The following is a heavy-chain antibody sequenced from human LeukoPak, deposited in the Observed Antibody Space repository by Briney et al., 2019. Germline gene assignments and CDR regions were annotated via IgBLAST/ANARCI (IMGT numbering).Heavy chain of an antibody. CDR2: ISYEGSNK. D-gene: IGHD2-2*01. CDR1: GFTFSSYA. CDR3: ARELVVPAATLYYYYYYMDV. Sequence: QSGGSLRLSCAASGFTFSSYAMHWVRQAPGKGLEWVAVISYEGSNKYYADSVKGRFTISRDNSKNTLYLQMNSLRAEDTAVYYCARELVVPAATLYYYYYYMDVWGKGTTVTVSS. J-gene: IGHJ6*03. V-gene: IGHV3-30*01.